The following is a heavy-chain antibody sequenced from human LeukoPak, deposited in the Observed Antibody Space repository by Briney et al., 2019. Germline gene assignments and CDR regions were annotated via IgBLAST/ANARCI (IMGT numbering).Heavy chain of an antibody. J-gene: IGHJ6*03. CDR1: GFTFSSYA. Sequence: GGSLRLSCAASGFTFSSYAMHWVRQAPGKGLEWVAVISYDGSNKYYADSVKGRFTISRDNSKNTLYLQMNSLRAEDTAVYYCARDQAYSSGCYVIHYYYYMDVWGKGTTVTVSS. D-gene: IGHD6-19*01. CDR3: ARDQAYSSGCYVIHYYYYMDV. CDR2: ISYDGSNK. V-gene: IGHV3-30*01.